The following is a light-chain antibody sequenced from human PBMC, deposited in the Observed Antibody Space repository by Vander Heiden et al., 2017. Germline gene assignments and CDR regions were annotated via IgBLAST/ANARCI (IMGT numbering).Light chain of an antibody. V-gene: IGLV2-23*02. Sequence: QSALTQAASVSGSSGQSITISCTGTSSDVGTYNLVSWYQQHPAKAPKRLIFEVNKRPSGVSNRFSGSKSDTTATLTISGLQAEDEADYYCCPYARSNTFVFGTGTKVTVL. CDR3: CPYARSNTFV. CDR2: EVN. J-gene: IGLJ1*01. CDR1: SSDVGTYNL.